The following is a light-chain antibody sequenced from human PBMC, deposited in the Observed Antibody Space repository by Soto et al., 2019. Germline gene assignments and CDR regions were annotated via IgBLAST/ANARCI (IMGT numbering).Light chain of an antibody. J-gene: IGKJ1*01. CDR3: LQHNSYPRT. CDR2: GAS. Sequence: DIQLTQSPSFLSASVGDTVTITCRASQGISTYLAWYQQKPGKAPKNLIYGASTLQSGVPSRFSGSGSGTEFTLTISSLQPEDFATYYCLQHNSYPRTFGQGTKVDIK. V-gene: IGKV1-9*01. CDR1: QGISTY.